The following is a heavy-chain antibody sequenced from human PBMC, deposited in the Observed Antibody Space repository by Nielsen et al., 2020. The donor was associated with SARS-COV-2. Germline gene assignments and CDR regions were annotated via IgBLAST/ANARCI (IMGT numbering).Heavy chain of an antibody. CDR1: GYTFTSYW. J-gene: IGHJ4*02. D-gene: IGHD4-23*01. CDR2: IYPRDSDT. V-gene: IGHV5-51*01. Sequence: GESLKISCQGSGYTFTSYWIGWVRQMPGKGLEWMGVIYPRDSDTRYNQSFQGQVTISADKSISTVYLQWSGLKASDSAMYYCAGNTYGGSTDYWGQGTLVTVSS. CDR3: AGNTYGGSTDY.